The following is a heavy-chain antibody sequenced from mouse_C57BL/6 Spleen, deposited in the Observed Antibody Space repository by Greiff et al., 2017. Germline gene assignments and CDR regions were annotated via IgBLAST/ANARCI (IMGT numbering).Heavy chain of an antibody. D-gene: IGHD4-1*01. CDR2: ISSGGDYI. J-gene: IGHJ1*03. Sequence: EVKLQESGEGLVKPGGSLKLSCAASGFTFSSYAMSWVRQTPEKRLEWVAYISSGGDYIYYADTVKGRFTISRDNARNTLYLQMSSLKSEDTAMYYCTKGLGWYFDVWGTGTTVTVSS. V-gene: IGHV5-9-1*02. CDR1: GFTFSSYA. CDR3: TKGLGWYFDV.